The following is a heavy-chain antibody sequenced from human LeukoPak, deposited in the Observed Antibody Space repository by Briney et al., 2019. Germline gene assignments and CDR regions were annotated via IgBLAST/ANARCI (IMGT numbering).Heavy chain of an antibody. Sequence: GGSLRLSCAASGFTFDDYTMHWVRQAPGKGLEWVSLISWDGGSTYYADSVKGRFTISRDNSKNSLYLQMNSLRTEDTALYYCAKDHSSGPPHYYYYYMDVWGKGTTVTVSS. CDR2: ISWDGGST. J-gene: IGHJ6*03. CDR1: GFTFDDYT. V-gene: IGHV3-43*01. D-gene: IGHD6-19*01. CDR3: AKDHSSGPPHYYYYYMDV.